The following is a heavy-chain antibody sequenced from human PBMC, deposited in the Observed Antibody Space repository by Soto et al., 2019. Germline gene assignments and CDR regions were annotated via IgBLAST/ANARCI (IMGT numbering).Heavy chain of an antibody. CDR3: ARDLWYYYGSGSYLGGMDV. D-gene: IGHD3-10*01. CDR2: ISYDGSNK. V-gene: IGHV3-30-3*01. Sequence: QVQLGESGGGVVQPGRSLRLSCAASGFTFSSYAMHWVRQAPGKGLEWVAVISYDGSNKYYADSVKGRFTISRDNSKNTLYLQMNSLRAEDTAVYYCARDLWYYYGSGSYLGGMDVWGQGTTVTVSS. CDR1: GFTFSSYA. J-gene: IGHJ6*02.